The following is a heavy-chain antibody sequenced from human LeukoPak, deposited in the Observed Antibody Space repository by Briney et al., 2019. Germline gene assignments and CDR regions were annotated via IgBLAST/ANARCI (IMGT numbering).Heavy chain of an antibody. CDR3: ARDPDGYIDY. CDR2: IYSSGSP. V-gene: IGHV4-4*07. D-gene: IGHD5-24*01. CDR1: GGSITSDY. Sequence: SETLSLTCTVSGGSITSDYWSWIRQPAGEGLEWIGCIYSSGSPSYNPSLKSRVTMSVDTSKNKFSLKVTSVTAADTAVYYCARDPDGYIDYWGQGTLVTVSS. J-gene: IGHJ4*02.